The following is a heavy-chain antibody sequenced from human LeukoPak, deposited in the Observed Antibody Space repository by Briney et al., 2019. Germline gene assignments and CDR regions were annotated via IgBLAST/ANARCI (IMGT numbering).Heavy chain of an antibody. D-gene: IGHD2/OR15-2a*01. V-gene: IGHV3-21*01. CDR1: VFTFSSYS. Sequence: GVSLTLSCAASVFTFSSYSMNWLRQAPGKGLEWVSSISSSSSYIYYADSVKVRFTISRDNAKNSLYLQMTSLRAEDTALYYWAQRAFLWSPDYWGQGTLVSVSS. CDR3: AQRAFLWSPDY. CDR2: ISSSSSYI. J-gene: IGHJ4*02.